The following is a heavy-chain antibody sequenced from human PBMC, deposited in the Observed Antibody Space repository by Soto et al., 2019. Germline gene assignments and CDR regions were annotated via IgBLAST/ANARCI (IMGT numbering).Heavy chain of an antibody. CDR1: GYTFTSYD. CDR2: MDPNSGNT. D-gene: IGHD6-13*01. J-gene: IGHJ6*01. CDR3: ARGRGKQKLVPYYYGMEV. V-gene: IGHV1-8*01. Sequence: ASVKVSCKASGYTFTSYDINWVRQATGQGLEWMGWMDPNSGNTGYAQKFQGRVTMTRNTSISTAYMELSSLRSEDTAVYYCARGRGKQKLVPYYYGMEVWGQGTTVSVSS.